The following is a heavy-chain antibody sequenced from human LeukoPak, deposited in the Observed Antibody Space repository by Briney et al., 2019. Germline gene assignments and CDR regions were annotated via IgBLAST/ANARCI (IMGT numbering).Heavy chain of an antibody. V-gene: IGHV1-2*02. CDR3: ASDPNGVVLEH. CDR2: INPNSGST. CDR1: GYTFTGYY. Sequence: ASVKVSCKASGYTFTGYYMHWVRQAPGQGLEWMGWINPNSGSTNYAQKFQGRVTMTRDTSISTAYMELSRLTSDDTAVYYCASDPNGVVLEHWGQGTLVTVSS. D-gene: IGHD2-15*01. J-gene: IGHJ5*02.